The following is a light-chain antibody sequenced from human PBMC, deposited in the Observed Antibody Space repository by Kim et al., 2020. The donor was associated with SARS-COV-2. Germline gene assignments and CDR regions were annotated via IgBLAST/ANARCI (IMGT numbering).Light chain of an antibody. CDR2: KTA. J-gene: IGKJ5*01. CDR3: QQYNNFQFT. CDR1: QSCSSW. Sequence: DIQMTPSPSTLSASVGDRVTIPCRASQSCSSWLDWYQEKPGKVPKLLIYKTAILESGVPSRFSGSGSGTEFTLTISSLQPDDFATYYCQQYNNFQFTFGQGTRLEIK. V-gene: IGKV1-5*03.